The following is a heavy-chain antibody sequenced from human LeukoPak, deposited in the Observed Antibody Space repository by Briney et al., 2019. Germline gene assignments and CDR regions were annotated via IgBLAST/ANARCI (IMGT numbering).Heavy chain of an antibody. CDR3: AKVLFLQYFGEGVDV. D-gene: IGHD3-9*01. V-gene: IGHV3-23*01. CDR2: ISGSGGST. J-gene: IGHJ6*02. CDR1: GFTFSSYA. Sequence: PGGSLRLSCAASGFTFSSYAMSWVRQAPGKGLEWVSAISGSGGSTYYADSVKGRFTISRDNSKNTLYLQMNSLRAEDTAVYYCAKVLFLQYFGEGVDVWGQGTTVTVSS.